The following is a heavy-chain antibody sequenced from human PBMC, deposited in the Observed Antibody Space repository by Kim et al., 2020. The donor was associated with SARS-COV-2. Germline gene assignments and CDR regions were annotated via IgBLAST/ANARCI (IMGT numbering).Heavy chain of an antibody. J-gene: IGHJ4*02. CDR2: ISSSSSTI. Sequence: GGSLRLSCAASGFTFSSYSMNWVRQAPGKGLEWVSYISSSSSTIYYADSVKGRFTISRDNAKNSLYLQMNSLRDEDTAVYYCARDDLHYYDSSGYYGGFDYWGQGTLVTVSS. CDR1: GFTFSSYS. V-gene: IGHV3-48*02. CDR3: ARDDLHYYDSSGYYGGFDY. D-gene: IGHD3-22*01.